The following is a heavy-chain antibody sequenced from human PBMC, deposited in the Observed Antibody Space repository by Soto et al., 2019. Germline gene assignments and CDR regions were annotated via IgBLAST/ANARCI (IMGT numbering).Heavy chain of an antibody. Sequence: PGKGVGWVAVIWYDGSNKYYADSVKGRFTISRDNSKNTLYLQMDSLRAEDTAVYYCARDRCIVAVQAIEAVGLVVAFQ. V-gene: IGHV3-33*01. J-gene: IGHJ1*01. D-gene: IGHD2-2*01. CDR3: ARDRCIVAVQAIEAVGLVVAFQ. CDR2: IWYDGSNK.